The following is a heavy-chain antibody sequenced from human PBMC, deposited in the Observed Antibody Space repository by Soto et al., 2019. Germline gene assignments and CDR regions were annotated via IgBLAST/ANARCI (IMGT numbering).Heavy chain of an antibody. CDR3: ARVARNYYDSSGYHPPTAFDI. V-gene: IGHV1-46*01. J-gene: IGHJ3*02. CDR2: INPSGGST. Sequence: ASVKVSCKASGYTFTSYYMHWVRQAPGQGLEWMGIINPSGGSTSYAQKFQGRVTMTRDTSTSTVYMELSSLRSEDTAVYYCARVARNYYDSSGYHPPTAFDIWGQGTMVTVSS. CDR1: GYTFTSYY. D-gene: IGHD3-22*01.